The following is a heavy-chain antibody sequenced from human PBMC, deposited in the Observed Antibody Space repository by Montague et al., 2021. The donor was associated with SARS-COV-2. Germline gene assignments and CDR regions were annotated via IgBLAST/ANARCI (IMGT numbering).Heavy chain of an antibody. Sequence: SETLSLTCTVSGGSLSSYYWNWIRQPPGKGLEWIGDINYSGSTYYNPSLKSRVTTSVDTSKNQFSLRLSSVTAADTAVYYCASGGGWVGNDFDVWGQGAMVTVSS. CDR2: INYSGST. V-gene: IGHV4-59*12. D-gene: IGHD4-23*01. J-gene: IGHJ3*01. CDR3: ASGGGWVGNDFDV. CDR1: GGSLSSYY.